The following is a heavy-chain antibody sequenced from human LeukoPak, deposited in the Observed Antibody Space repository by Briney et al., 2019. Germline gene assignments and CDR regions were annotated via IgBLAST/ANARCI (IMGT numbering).Heavy chain of an antibody. CDR1: GYTFTSYD. J-gene: IGHJ6*02. CDR3: ARAKDYYYYYGMDV. CDR2: MNPNSGNT. Sequence: ASVKLSCTASGYTFTSYDINWVRQATGQGLEWMGWMNPNSGNTGYAQKFQGRVTMTRNTSISTAYMELSSLRSEDTAVYYCARAKDYYYYYGMDVWGQGTTVTVSS. V-gene: IGHV1-8*01.